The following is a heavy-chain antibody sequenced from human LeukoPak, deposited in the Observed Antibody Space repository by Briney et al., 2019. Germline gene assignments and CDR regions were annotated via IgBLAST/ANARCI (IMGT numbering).Heavy chain of an antibody. CDR1: GGSISSSSYY. Sequence: SETLSLTCTVSGGSISSSSYYWGWIRQPPGRGLEWIGSIYYSGSTYYNPSLKSRVTISVDTSKNQFSLKLSSVTAADTAVYYCARTAAGIGLDYWGQGTLVTVSS. CDR3: ARTAAGIGLDY. CDR2: IYYSGST. V-gene: IGHV4-39*01. D-gene: IGHD6-13*01. J-gene: IGHJ4*02.